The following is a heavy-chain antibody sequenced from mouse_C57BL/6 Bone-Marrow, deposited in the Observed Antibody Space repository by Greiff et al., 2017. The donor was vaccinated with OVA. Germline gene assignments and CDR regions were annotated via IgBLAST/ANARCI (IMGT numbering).Heavy chain of an antibody. D-gene: IGHD1-1*01. V-gene: IGHV1-19*01. CDR1: GYTFTDYY. J-gene: IGHJ2*01. CDR3: ARWDYYADY. Sequence: VQLQQSGPVLVKPGASVKMSCKASGYTFTDYYMNWVKQSHGKSLEWIGVINPYNGGTSYNQKFKGKATLTVDKSSSTAYMELNSLTSEDSAVYYCARWDYYADYWGQGTTLTVSS. CDR2: INPYNGGT.